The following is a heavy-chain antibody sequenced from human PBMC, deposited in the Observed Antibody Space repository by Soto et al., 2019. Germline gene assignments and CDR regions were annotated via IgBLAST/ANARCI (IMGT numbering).Heavy chain of an antibody. D-gene: IGHD5-18*01. V-gene: IGHV1-46*01. J-gene: IGHJ4*02. CDR1: GYTFTSYY. CDR3: AREGDRYSYGYVMDY. CDR2: INPSGGST. Sequence: ASVTVSCKASGYTFTSYYMHLVRQAPGQGLEWMGIINPSGGSTSYAQKFQGRVTMTRDTSTSTVYMELSSLRSEDTAVYYCAREGDRYSYGYVMDYWGQGTLVTVSS.